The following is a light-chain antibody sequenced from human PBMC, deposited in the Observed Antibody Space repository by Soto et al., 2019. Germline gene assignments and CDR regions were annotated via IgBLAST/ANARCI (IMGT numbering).Light chain of an antibody. CDR3: QQYASSRT. CDR2: GAS. J-gene: IGKJ1*01. CDR1: QSVTNNY. Sequence: EILLTQPPATLTVHPVERATLSCRASQSVTNNYLAWFQQKPGQAPRLIMYGASSRATGIPDRFSGSWSGTDFTLTITRLEPEDFAVYYCQQYASSRTFGQGTKVDIK. V-gene: IGKV3-20*01.